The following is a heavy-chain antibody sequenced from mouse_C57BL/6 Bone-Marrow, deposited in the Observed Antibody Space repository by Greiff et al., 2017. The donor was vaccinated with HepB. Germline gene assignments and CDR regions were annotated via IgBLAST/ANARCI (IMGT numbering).Heavy chain of an antibody. D-gene: IGHD1-1*01. J-gene: IGHJ1*03. CDR2: IDPSDSYT. CDR1: GYTFTSYW. CDR3: ARGYVSRYWYFDV. Sequence: QVQLQQPGAELVRPGTSVKLSCKASGYTFTSYWMHWVKQRPGQGLEWIGVIDPSDSYTNYNQKFKGKATLTVDTSSSTAYMQLSSLTSEDSAVYYCARGYVSRYWYFDVWGTGTTVTVSS. V-gene: IGHV1-59*01.